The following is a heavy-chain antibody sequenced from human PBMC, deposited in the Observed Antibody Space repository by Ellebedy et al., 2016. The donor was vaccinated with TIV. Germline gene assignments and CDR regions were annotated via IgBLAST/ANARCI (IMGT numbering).Heavy chain of an antibody. J-gene: IGHJ6*03. Sequence: PGGSLRLSCAASAFCFSSYWMSWVRHLPGRGLEWVANIKPDVSETKYVDSVKGRFTISRDNAKNSLYLHRNSLRAEDTAVYYCARVRSVYYYMDVWGKGTTVTVAS. V-gene: IGHV3-7*01. CDR3: ARVRSVYYYMDV. D-gene: IGHD2-8*01. CDR1: AFCFSSYW. CDR2: IKPDVSET.